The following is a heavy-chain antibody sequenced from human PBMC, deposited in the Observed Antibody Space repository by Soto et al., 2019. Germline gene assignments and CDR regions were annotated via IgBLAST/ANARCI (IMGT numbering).Heavy chain of an antibody. CDR1: GFTFSSYS. CDR3: ARDDTTTVTSFDY. CDR2: ISSSSSYI. V-gene: IGHV3-21*01. Sequence: EVQLLESGGDLIQPGGSLRLSCAASGFTFSSYSMNWVRQAPGKGLEWVSSISSSSSYIYYADSVKGRFTISRDNAKNSLYLQMNSLRAEDTAVYYCARDDTTTVTSFDYWGQGTLVTVSS. J-gene: IGHJ4*02. D-gene: IGHD4-4*01.